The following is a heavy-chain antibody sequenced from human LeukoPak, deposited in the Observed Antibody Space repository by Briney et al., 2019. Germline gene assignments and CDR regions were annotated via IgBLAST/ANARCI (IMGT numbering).Heavy chain of an antibody. J-gene: IGHJ4*02. CDR3: ARGLRYFDWSNPYYFDY. D-gene: IGHD3-9*01. Sequence: PSETLSLTCAVSGGSISSGGYSWSWIRQPPGKGLEWIGYIYHRETTYYNPSLKSRVTISLDRSKNQFSLKLTSVTAADTAVYYCARGLRYFDWSNPYYFDYWGQGTLVTVSS. CDR1: GGSISSGGYS. V-gene: IGHV4-30-2*01. CDR2: IYHRETT.